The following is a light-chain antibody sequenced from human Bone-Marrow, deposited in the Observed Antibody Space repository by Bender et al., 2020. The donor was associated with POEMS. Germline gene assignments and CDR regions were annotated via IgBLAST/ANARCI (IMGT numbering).Light chain of an antibody. V-gene: IGLV3-21*03. CDR2: DDR. CDR3: HVWDSFNDHPV. CDR1: NIGSKS. J-gene: IGLJ3*02. Sequence: SYVLTQAPSVSLPPGKTATITCGGNNIGSKSVHWYQQKPGQAPVLVVYDDRARPSGIPERFSGSNSDNTATLTISRVEAGDEADYYCHVWDSFNDHPVFGGGTKLTVL.